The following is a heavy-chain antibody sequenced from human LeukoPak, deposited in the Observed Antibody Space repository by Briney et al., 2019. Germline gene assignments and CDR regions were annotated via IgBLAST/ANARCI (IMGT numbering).Heavy chain of an antibody. D-gene: IGHD5-18*01. J-gene: IGHJ4*02. CDR2: INHSGST. CDR3: APGYSYLRLSY. Sequence: SETLSLTCAVYGGSFSGYYWSWIRQPPGKGLEWIGEINHSGSTNYNPSLKSRVTISVDTSKNQFSLKLSSVTAADTAVYYCAPGYSYLRLSYWGQGTLVTVSS. V-gene: IGHV4-34*01. CDR1: GGSFSGYY.